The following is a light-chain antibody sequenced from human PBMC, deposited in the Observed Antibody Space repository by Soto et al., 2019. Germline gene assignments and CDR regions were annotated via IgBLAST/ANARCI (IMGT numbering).Light chain of an antibody. CDR3: QQYGSSLIT. CDR2: GAS. V-gene: IGKV3-20*01. J-gene: IGKJ5*01. Sequence: EIVLTQSPCTLSLSPGERATLSCRASQSVSSSYLAWYQQKPGKAPRLLIYGASSRATGIPDRFSGSGSGTDFTLIISRLEPEDFAVYYCQQYGSSLITFGQGTRLEIK. CDR1: QSVSSSY.